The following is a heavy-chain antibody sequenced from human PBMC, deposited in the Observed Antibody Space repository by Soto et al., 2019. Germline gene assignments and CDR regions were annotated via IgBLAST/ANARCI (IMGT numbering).Heavy chain of an antibody. CDR1: GFTLSSYW. V-gene: IGHV3-7*01. D-gene: IGHD2-8*01. Sequence: GSLRLSCAASGFTLSSYWMSWVRQAPGKGLEWVANIKQDGSEKYYVDSVKGRFTISRDNAKNSLYLQMNSLRAEDTAVYYCARDIVLMVYATPNNYYYYYMDVWGKGTTVTVSS. CDR2: IKQDGSEK. J-gene: IGHJ6*03. CDR3: ARDIVLMVYATPNNYYYYYMDV.